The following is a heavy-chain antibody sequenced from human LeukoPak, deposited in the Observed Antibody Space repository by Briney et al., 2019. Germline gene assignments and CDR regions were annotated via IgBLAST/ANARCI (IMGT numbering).Heavy chain of an antibody. CDR2: INPNSGGT. CDR3: ARVSCSGGSCFNWFDP. CDR1: GYTFTGYY. Sequence: ASVKVSCKASGYTFTGYYMHWVRQAPGQGLEWMGWINPNSGGTNYAQKFQGRVTMTRDTSIGTAYMELSRLRSDDTAVYYCARVSCSGGSCFNWFDPWGQGTLVTVSS. D-gene: IGHD2-15*01. V-gene: IGHV1-2*02. J-gene: IGHJ5*02.